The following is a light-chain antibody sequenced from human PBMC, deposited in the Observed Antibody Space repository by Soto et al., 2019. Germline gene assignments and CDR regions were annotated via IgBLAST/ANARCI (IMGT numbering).Light chain of an antibody. CDR1: QRILLSSNNKNY. J-gene: IGKJ1*01. Sequence: DIVMTQSPDSLAVSLGESATINCRSSQRILLSSNNKNYLAWYQQKPGQPPKLLIYWASTRESGVPDRFSGSGSGTDVTLTIRSLQAEDVAVYYCQQYYSTPPTFGQGTKVDIK. CDR3: QQYYSTPPT. CDR2: WAS. V-gene: IGKV4-1*01.